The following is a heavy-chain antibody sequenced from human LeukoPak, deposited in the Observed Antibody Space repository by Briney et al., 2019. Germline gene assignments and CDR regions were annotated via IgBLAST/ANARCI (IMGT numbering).Heavy chain of an antibody. CDR1: GFTFSSYA. Sequence: GRSLRLSCAASGFTFSSYAMHWVRQAPGKGLEWVAVISYDGSNKYYADSVKGRFTISRDNSKNTLYLQMNSLRAEDTAVYYCARGHGLLPDYWGQGTLVTVSS. V-gene: IGHV3-30*14. J-gene: IGHJ4*02. CDR2: ISYDGSNK. D-gene: IGHD3-22*01. CDR3: ARGHGLLPDY.